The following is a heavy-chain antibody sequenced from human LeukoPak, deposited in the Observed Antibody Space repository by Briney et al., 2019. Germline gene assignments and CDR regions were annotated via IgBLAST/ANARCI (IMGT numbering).Heavy chain of an antibody. CDR3: ARVDYYGSGSYYFDY. CDR1: GFTFSSYW. CDR2: IKQDGSEK. D-gene: IGHD3-10*01. Sequence: PGGSLRLSCAASGFTFSSYWMSWVRQAPGKGLEWVANIKQDGSEKYYVDSVKGRFTISRDNAKNSLYLQMNSLRAEDTAVYYCARVDYYGSGSYYFDYWGQGTLVTVSS. V-gene: IGHV3-7*01. J-gene: IGHJ4*02.